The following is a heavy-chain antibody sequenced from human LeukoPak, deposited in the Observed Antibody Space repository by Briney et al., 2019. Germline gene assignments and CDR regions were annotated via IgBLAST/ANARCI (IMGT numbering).Heavy chain of an antibody. CDR1: GFTFSNYE. V-gene: IGHV3-48*03. J-gene: IGHJ4*02. Sequence: GGSLRLSCAASGFTFSNYEMHWVRPAPGKGLEWVSYISSSGSDIYYTDSVKGRFTISRYNAKDSLYLHMISLRDEDTSVYYCGRGYGGSSAVDYRGQGTLVTVSS. CDR2: ISSSGSDI. CDR3: GRGYGGSSAVDY. D-gene: IGHD4-23*01.